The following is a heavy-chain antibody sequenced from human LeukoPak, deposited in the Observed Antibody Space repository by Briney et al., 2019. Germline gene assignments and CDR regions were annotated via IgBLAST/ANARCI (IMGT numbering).Heavy chain of an antibody. CDR3: ARTTSMTASGYDY. CDR1: GYTFTNYH. CDR2: INPDTGDK. Sequence: ASVKVSCRASGYTFTNYHINWVRQASGQGLEWMTWINPDTGDKGYARKFQDRVTITTDTSISTAYMELSSLSSEDTAVYFCARTTSMTASGYDYWGQGTLVTVSS. J-gene: IGHJ4*02. D-gene: IGHD2-21*02. V-gene: IGHV1-8*03.